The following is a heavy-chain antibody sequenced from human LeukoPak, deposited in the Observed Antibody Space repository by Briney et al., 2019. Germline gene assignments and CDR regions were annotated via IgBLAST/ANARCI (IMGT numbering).Heavy chain of an antibody. CDR2: ISGSGGST. Sequence: GGSLRLSCEASGFTFSSYAMSWVRQAPGKGLEWVSAISGSGGSTYYADSVKGRFTISRDNSKNTLYLQMNSLRAEDTAVYYCAKGCDVGKKYYFDYWGQGTLVTVSS. CDR3: AKGCDVGKKYYFDY. D-gene: IGHD2-15*01. V-gene: IGHV3-23*01. CDR1: GFTFSSYA. J-gene: IGHJ4*02.